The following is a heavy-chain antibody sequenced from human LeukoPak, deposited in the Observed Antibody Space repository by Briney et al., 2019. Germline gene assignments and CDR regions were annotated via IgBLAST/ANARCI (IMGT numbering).Heavy chain of an antibody. Sequence: SETLSLTCAVSGGSISSGGYSWSWIRQPPGKGLEWIGYIYHSGSTYYNPSLKSRVTISVDRSKNQFSLKLSSVTAADTAVYYCAREGRLWSPDAPPHFDYWGQGTLVTVSS. CDR1: GGSISSGGYS. CDR2: IYHSGST. CDR3: AREGRLWSPDAPPHFDY. J-gene: IGHJ4*02. D-gene: IGHD5-18*01. V-gene: IGHV4-30-2*01.